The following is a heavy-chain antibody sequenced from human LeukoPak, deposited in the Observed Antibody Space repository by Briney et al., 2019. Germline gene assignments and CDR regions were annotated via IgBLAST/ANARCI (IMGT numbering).Heavy chain of an antibody. Sequence: ASVKVSCKASGNAFTTYAINWVRQAPGQGLEWMGWINTSTGNPTYAQGFTGRFVFSLDTPVSTSYLQINSLKAEDTAVYYCARGYDTTGYFSYWGQGTLVTVSS. CDR3: ARGYDTTGYFSY. J-gene: IGHJ4*02. CDR2: INTSTGNP. V-gene: IGHV7-4-1*02. D-gene: IGHD3-22*01. CDR1: GNAFTTYA.